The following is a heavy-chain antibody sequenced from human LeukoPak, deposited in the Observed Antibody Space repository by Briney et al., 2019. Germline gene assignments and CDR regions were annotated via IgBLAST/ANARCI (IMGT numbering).Heavy chain of an antibody. V-gene: IGHV1-2*02. J-gene: IGHJ4*02. Sequence: APVKVSCKASGYTFTGYYMHWVRQAPGQGLEWMGWINPNSGGTNYAQKFQGRVTMTRDTSISTAYMELSRLRSDDTAVYYCARDYYGSGSYVHDYWGQGTLVTVSS. CDR1: GYTFTGYY. CDR3: ARDYYGSGSYVHDY. CDR2: INPNSGGT. D-gene: IGHD3-10*01.